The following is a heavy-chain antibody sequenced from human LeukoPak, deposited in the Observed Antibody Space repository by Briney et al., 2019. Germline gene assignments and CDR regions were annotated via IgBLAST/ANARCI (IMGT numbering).Heavy chain of an antibody. V-gene: IGHV3-53*01. Sequence: GGSLRLSCAASGFTVSSNYMSWVRQAPGKGLEWVSVIYSGGSTYYADSVKGRFTISRDNSKNTLYLQMNSLRAEDTAVYYCAKTRGYSYGPSFYYFDYWGQGTLVTVSS. CDR2: IYSGGST. D-gene: IGHD5-18*01. CDR3: AKTRGYSYGPSFYYFDY. J-gene: IGHJ4*02. CDR1: GFTVSSNY.